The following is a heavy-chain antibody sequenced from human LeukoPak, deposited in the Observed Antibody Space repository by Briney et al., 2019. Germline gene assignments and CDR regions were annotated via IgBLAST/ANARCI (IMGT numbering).Heavy chain of an antibody. CDR2: ISAYNGNT. D-gene: IGHD3-22*01. Sequence: GASVKVSCKASGYTFTSYGISWVRQAPGQGLEWMGWISAYNGNTNYAQKLQGRVTMTTDTSTSTAYMELRSLRSDDTAVYYCARDSKWFINDYYGMDVWGQGTTVTVSS. V-gene: IGHV1-18*01. CDR3: ARDSKWFINDYYGMDV. J-gene: IGHJ6*02. CDR1: GYTFTSYG.